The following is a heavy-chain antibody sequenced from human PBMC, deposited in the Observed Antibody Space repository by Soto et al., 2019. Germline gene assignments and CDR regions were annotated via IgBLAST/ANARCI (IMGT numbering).Heavy chain of an antibody. Sequence: EGQLVESGGALVQPGGSLRLSCAASGFTFSSYWMSWVRQAPGSGLEWVANIKPDGSEKHYADSVKGRFTMSRDNAEDSLSLKMTSMRNEDTAGYYCARCVWEWHCTSTSCHPNWFDPWGQGTLVTVSS. V-gene: IGHV3-7*03. J-gene: IGHJ5*02. CDR3: ARCVWEWHCTSTSCHPNWFDP. D-gene: IGHD2-2*01. CDR2: IKPDGSEK. CDR1: GFTFSSYW.